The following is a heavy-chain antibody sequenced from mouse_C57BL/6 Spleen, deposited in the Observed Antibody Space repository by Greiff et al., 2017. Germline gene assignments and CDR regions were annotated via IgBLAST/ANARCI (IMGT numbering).Heavy chain of an antibody. V-gene: IGHV1-64*01. J-gene: IGHJ3*01. Sequence: QVQLQQSGAELVKPGASVKLSCKASGYTFTSYWMHWVKQRPGQGLEWIGMIHPNSGSTNYNEKFKSKATLTVDKSSSTAYMQLSSLTSEDSAVYYCARSADSSGYQGGFAYWGQGTLVTVSA. CDR1: GYTFTSYW. D-gene: IGHD3-2*02. CDR2: IHPNSGST. CDR3: ARSADSSGYQGGFAY.